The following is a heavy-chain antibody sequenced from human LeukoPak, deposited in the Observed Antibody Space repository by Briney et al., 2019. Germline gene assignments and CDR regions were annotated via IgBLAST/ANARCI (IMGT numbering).Heavy chain of an antibody. J-gene: IGHJ4*02. Sequence: PGGSLGLSCAASGFTFNSYSMNWVRQAPGKGLEWVSYISSTSSPIYYADSVKGRFTISRDNAKNSLYLQMNSLRVEDTATYYCATLTGGRCSRTSCPYDYWGQGTLVTVSS. CDR1: GFTFNSYS. V-gene: IGHV3-48*04. CDR2: ISSTSSPI. D-gene: IGHD2-2*01. CDR3: ATLTGGRCSRTSCPYDY.